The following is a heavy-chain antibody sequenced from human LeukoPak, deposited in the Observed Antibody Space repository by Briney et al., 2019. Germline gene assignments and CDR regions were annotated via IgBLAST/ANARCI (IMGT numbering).Heavy chain of an antibody. V-gene: IGHV1-46*01. CDR3: ARDKGLRDY. CDR1: GYTFTSYY. J-gene: IGHJ4*02. D-gene: IGHD5-12*01. Sequence: EASVKVSCKASGYTFTSYYMHWVRQAPGQGLEWMGLINPTGGSTGYAQKFQGRVTMTRDMSTSTDYMELSSLRSEDTAIYYCARDKGLRDYWGQGTLVTVSS. CDR2: INPTGGST.